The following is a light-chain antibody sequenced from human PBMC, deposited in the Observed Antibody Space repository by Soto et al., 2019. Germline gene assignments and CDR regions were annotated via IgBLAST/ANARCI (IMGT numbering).Light chain of an antibody. CDR2: GAN. CDR1: QSLRSN. J-gene: IGKJ4*02. CDR3: LHYSNWWS. V-gene: IGKV3-15*01. Sequence: EIVMTQSPATLAVSPGGRATLSCRASQSLRSNLAWNQQKVGQAPRLLIYGANIRSSGVPDRFRGSGSGTDFSLTSSSLLSEDFAVYFFLHYSNWWSFGRGTKVEL.